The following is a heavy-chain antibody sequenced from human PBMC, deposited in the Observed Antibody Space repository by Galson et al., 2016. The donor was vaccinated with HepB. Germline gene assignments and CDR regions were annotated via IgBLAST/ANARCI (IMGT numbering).Heavy chain of an antibody. V-gene: IGHV3-23*01. CDR3: VLARRDNPYAAPRGWYYGMDV. D-gene: IGHD2-8*01. CDR1: GFKFSAYP. CDR2: LGGTGDSA. Sequence: GSLRLSCAASGFKFSAYPMSWVRQAPGKGLQWVSGLGGTGDSAKYADSVKGRFTTSRDNSKNMLYLHMNSLRVEDTAVYHCVLARRDNPYAAPRGWYYGMDVWGHGTTVTVSS. J-gene: IGHJ6*02.